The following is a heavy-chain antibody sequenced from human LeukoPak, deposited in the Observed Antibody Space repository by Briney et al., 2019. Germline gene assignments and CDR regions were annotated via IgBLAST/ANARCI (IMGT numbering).Heavy chain of an antibody. CDR2: IKQDGSET. D-gene: IGHD2-21*01. J-gene: IGHJ4*02. CDR1: GFTFSNYW. V-gene: IGHV3-7*01. Sequence: GGSLRLSCAAFGFTFSNYWMSWVRQAPGKGLEYVANIKQDGSETYYVDSVKGRFTISRDNAKSSLYLQMNSLRVEDTAVYYCARDQGIMFFDNWGQGTLVTVSS. CDR3: ARDQGIMFFDN.